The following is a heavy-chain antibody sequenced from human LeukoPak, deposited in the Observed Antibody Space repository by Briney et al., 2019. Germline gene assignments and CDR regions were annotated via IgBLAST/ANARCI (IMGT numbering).Heavy chain of an antibody. Sequence: PGGSLRLSCAASGFTFSSYAMSWVRQAPGKGLEWVSVISGSVGDTYYIDSVKGRSTISRDNSKNTLYLQMKRLRAEDTAVYYCAKDSAVAPGNVFHFDYWGQGTLVTVSS. CDR1: GFTFSSYA. D-gene: IGHD6-13*01. CDR2: ISGSVGDT. V-gene: IGHV3-23*01. J-gene: IGHJ4*02. CDR3: AKDSAVAPGNVFHFDY.